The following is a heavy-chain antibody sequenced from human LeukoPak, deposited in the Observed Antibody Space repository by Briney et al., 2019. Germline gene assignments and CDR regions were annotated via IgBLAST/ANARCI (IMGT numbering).Heavy chain of an antibody. D-gene: IGHD1-26*01. CDR1: GFTFSSYS. J-gene: IGHJ3*02. CDR3: AKLVGATPHDAFDI. V-gene: IGHV3-48*01. CDR2: ISSSSSTT. Sequence: PGGSLRLSCAASGFTFSSYSMNWVRQAPGKGLEWVSYISSSSSTTYYADSVKGRFTISRDNSKNTLYLQMNSLRAEDTAVYYCAKLVGATPHDAFDIWGQGTMVTVSS.